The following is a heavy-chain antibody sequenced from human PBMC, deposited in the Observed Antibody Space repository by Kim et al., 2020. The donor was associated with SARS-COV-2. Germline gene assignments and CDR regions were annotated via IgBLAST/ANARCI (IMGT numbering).Heavy chain of an antibody. CDR2: IKSKTDGGTT. CDR1: GFTFSNAW. J-gene: IGHJ1*01. CDR3: TTFWIWSGYYGYFQH. Sequence: GGSLRLSCAASGFTFSNAWMSWVRQAPGKGLEWVGRIKSKTDGGTTDYAAPVKGRFTISRDDSKNTLYLQMNSLKTEDTAVYYCTTFWIWSGYYGYFQHWGQGTLVTVSS. D-gene: IGHD3-3*01. V-gene: IGHV3-15*01.